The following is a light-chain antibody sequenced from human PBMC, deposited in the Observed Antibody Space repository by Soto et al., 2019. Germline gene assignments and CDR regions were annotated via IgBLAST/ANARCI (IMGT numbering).Light chain of an antibody. J-gene: IGKJ1*01. Sequence: EIVMTQSPATLSVFPGERATLSCRASQSISSNLAWYQRKPGQPPRLLIYRASTRATGIPARFIGSGSGTDFTLTISSLQSEDFAVYYCQHYNNWPPWTFGQGTKVEIK. CDR2: RAS. V-gene: IGKV3-15*01. CDR3: QHYNNWPPWT. CDR1: QSISSN.